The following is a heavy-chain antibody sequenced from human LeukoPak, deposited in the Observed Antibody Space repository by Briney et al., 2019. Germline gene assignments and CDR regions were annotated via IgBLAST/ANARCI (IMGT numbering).Heavy chain of an antibody. CDR1: GFTFSTYE. CDR2: IYSSAGTV. D-gene: IGHD4-17*01. Sequence: GGSLRLSCAASGFTFSTYEMTCVRQAPGKGLEWVSYIYSSAGTVHYGDSVKGRFTISRDNTKNSLYLHMHSLRAEDTAIYYGARDADYGVYLDMWGQGTLVTVAA. J-gene: IGHJ4*02. V-gene: IGHV3-48*03. CDR3: ARDADYGVYLDM.